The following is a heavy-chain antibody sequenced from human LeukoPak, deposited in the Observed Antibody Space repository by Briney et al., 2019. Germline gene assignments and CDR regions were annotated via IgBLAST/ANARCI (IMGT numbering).Heavy chain of an antibody. J-gene: IGHJ1*01. D-gene: IGHD2-21*02. Sequence: ASVKVSCKASGYTFTGYYMHWVRQAPGQGLEWMGWINPNSGTTNYAQKFQGRVTMTRDTSISTAYMELSRLRSDDTAVYYCATGAYCGGDCYSYFQHWGQGTLVTVSS. CDR1: GYTFTGYY. V-gene: IGHV1-2*02. CDR2: INPNSGTT. CDR3: ATGAYCGGDCYSYFQH.